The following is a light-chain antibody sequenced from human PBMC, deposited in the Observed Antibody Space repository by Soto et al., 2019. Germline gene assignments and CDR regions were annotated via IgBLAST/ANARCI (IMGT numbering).Light chain of an antibody. CDR1: SSDVGGYNF. CDR3: CSYEGTSGYV. Sequence: QSALTQPASVSGSPGQSITISCTGTSSDVGGYNFVSWYQQHPGKAPKLIIYEVTHRPSGVSNRFSGSKSGNTASLTISGLQAEDEADYYCCSYEGTSGYVFGGWTKLTVL. J-gene: IGLJ1*01. V-gene: IGLV2-14*01. CDR2: EVT.